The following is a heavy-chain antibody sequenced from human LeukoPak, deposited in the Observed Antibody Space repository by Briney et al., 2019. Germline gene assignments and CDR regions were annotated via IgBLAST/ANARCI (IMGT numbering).Heavy chain of an antibody. V-gene: IGHV1-46*01. CDR2: IDPSGGST. CDR1: GYTFTSYY. CDR3: ARVGSSGWHFDY. J-gene: IGHJ4*02. Sequence: ASVKVSCKASGYTFTSYYMHWVRQAPGQGLEWMGMIDPSGGSTTYTHKFQGRVTMTRDTSTSTVYMELSSLQSEDTAVYYCARVGSSGWHFDYWGQGTLVTVSS. D-gene: IGHD6-19*01.